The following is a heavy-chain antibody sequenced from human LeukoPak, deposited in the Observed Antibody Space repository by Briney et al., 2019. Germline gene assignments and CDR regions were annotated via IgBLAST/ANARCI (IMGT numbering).Heavy chain of an antibody. Sequence: SETLSLTCTVSGGSISSSSYYWGWIRQPPGKGLEWIGTIYYSGITNYNPSLKSRVTISVDTSKNQFSLKLSSVTAADTAVYYCARGGLAAAGTKILYNWFDPWGQGTLVTVSS. J-gene: IGHJ5*02. CDR3: ARGGLAAAGTKILYNWFDP. D-gene: IGHD6-13*01. CDR2: IYYSGIT. CDR1: GGSISSSSYY. V-gene: IGHV4-39*07.